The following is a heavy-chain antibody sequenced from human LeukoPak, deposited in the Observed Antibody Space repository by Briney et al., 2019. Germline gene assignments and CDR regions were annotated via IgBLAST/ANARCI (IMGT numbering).Heavy chain of an antibody. CDR3: ARGPRPLVGATTVDY. CDR1: GYTFTSYA. D-gene: IGHD1-26*01. V-gene: IGHV1-3*01. CDR2: INAGNGNT. Sequence: ASVKVSCKASGYTFTSYAMHWVRQAPGQRLEWMGWINAGNGNTKYSQKFQGRVTMTRNTSISTAYMELSSLRSEDTAVYYCARGPRPLVGATTVDYWGQGTLVTVSS. J-gene: IGHJ4*02.